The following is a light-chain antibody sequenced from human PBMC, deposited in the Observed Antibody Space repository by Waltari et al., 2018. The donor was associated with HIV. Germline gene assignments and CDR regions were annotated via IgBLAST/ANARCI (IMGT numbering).Light chain of an antibody. CDR2: GAS. V-gene: IGKV3-20*01. CDR3: QQYGSPPRT. J-gene: IGKJ1*01. Sequence: EIVLTQSPATLSLSPGERAILSCRASQTIRDTFLAWYQQRPGQAPTPLISGASTRATGIPDRFSGNGSGTEFTLTISRLEPADLAVYYCQQYGSPPRTFGQGTKVEIK. CDR1: QTIRDTF.